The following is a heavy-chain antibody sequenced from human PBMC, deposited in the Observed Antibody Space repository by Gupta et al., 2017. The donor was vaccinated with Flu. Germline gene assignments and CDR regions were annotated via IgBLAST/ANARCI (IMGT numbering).Heavy chain of an antibody. CDR2: IDQNGSEK. CDR3: VRDARYGSSTFRSWYDP. V-gene: IGHV3-7*01. J-gene: IGHJ5*02. D-gene: IGHD6-19*01. CDR1: GFTFVGHW. Sequence: EVRVVESGGALVQPGGSLRLSCSASGFTFVGHWMSWVRQAPGRGPEWVANIDQNGSEKNYVDSVKGRFTISRDNAKNSLYLQMNSLRGEDTAVYYCVRDARYGSSTFRSWYDPWGQGTLVTVSS.